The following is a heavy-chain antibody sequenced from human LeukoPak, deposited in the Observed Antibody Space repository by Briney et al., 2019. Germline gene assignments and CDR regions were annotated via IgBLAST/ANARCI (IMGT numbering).Heavy chain of an antibody. Sequence: ASVKVSCKASAYIFIDYYIHWVRQAPGQGLEWMGWINPNSGGTTYAQSFQGRVTMTRDTSISTAYMDPSRLRSDDTAVYYCARDRSALGYRQFDYWGQGTLVTVSS. CDR1: AYIFIDYY. D-gene: IGHD5-18*01. V-gene: IGHV1-2*02. CDR3: ARDRSALGYRQFDY. CDR2: INPNSGGT. J-gene: IGHJ4*02.